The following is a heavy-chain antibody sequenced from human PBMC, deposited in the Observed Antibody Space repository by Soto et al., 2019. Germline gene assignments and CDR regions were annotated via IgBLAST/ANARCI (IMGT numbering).Heavy chain of an antibody. CDR2: IIPIFGTA. J-gene: IGHJ5*02. D-gene: IGHD2-15*01. Sequence: SVKVSCKASGGTFSSYAISWVRQAPGQGLDLMGWIIPIFGTANYAQKFQGRVTITADESTSTAYMELSSLRSEDTALYYCATPPLGYCSGGSCYWFDPWGQGTLVTVSS. V-gene: IGHV1-69*13. CDR1: GGTFSSYA. CDR3: ATPPLGYCSGGSCYWFDP.